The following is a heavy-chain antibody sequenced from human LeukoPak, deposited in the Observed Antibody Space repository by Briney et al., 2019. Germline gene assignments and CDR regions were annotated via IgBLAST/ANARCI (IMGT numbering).Heavy chain of an antibody. D-gene: IGHD2-21*01. CDR2: IGGDGIA. Sequence: GGSLRLSCVASGFTFTDHPMNWVRQAPGKGLEWISYIGGDGIAFYADSVKGRFTASKDDARKSMHLQMNSLRVEDTAVYYCAKDRADWAIDDWGQGTQVTVSS. CDR3: AKDRADWAIDD. J-gene: IGHJ4*02. V-gene: IGHV3-69-1*01. CDR1: GFTFTDHP.